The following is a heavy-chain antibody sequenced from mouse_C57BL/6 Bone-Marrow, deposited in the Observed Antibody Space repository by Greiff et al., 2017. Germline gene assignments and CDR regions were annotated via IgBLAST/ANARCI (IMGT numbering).Heavy chain of an antibody. CDR1: GYSITSGYD. Sequence: EVQLQESGPGMVKPSQSLSLTCTVTGYSITSGYDWHWIRHFPGNKLEWMGYISYSGSTNYNPSLKSRISITHDTSKNHFFLKLNSVTTEDTATYYCARDSLYYAMDYWGQGTSVTVSS. J-gene: IGHJ4*01. CDR3: ARDSLYYAMDY. CDR2: ISYSGST. V-gene: IGHV3-1*01.